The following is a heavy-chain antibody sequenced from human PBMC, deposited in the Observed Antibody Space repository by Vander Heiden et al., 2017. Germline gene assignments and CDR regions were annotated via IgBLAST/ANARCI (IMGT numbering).Heavy chain of an antibody. V-gene: IGHV3-21*01. CDR1: GFTSSSYS. J-gene: IGHJ4*02. Sequence: EVQLVESGGGLVKPWGSLRPPCAASGFTSSSYSMNWVRQAPGKGLEWVSSISSSSSYIYYADSVKGRFTISRDNAKNSLYLQMNSLRAEDTAVYYCARDNPPRFSGYYGSGTNYFDYWGQGTLVTVSS. D-gene: IGHD3-10*01. CDR3: ARDNPPRFSGYYGSGTNYFDY. CDR2: ISSSSSYI.